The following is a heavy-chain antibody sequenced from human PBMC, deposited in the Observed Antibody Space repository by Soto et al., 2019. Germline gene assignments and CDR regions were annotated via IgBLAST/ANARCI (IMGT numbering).Heavy chain of an antibody. CDR3: ARSMYYSDGSNYSPFDY. CDR1: GGSVSSGNYY. D-gene: IGHD3-22*01. V-gene: IGHV4-61*01. Sequence: SETLSLTCTVSGGSVSSGNYYWSWIRQPPGKGLEWIGYFYYTGSTDYNPSLKSRVTISIDASKNQFSLRLSSVTAADTAVYYCARSMYYSDGSNYSPFDYWGQGTRVTVSS. J-gene: IGHJ4*02. CDR2: FYYTGST.